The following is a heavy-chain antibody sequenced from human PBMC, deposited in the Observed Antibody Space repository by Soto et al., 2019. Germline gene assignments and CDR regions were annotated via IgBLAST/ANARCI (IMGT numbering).Heavy chain of an antibody. V-gene: IGHV3-30*18. Sequence: PGGSLRLSCAASGFTFSSYGMHWVRQAPGKGLEWVAVISYDGSNKYYADSVKGRFTISRDNSKNTLYLQMNSLRAEDTAVYYCAKDSLSPYYDSSGYYFDYWGQGTLVTVPS. CDR3: AKDSLSPYYDSSGYYFDY. D-gene: IGHD3-22*01. CDR1: GFTFSSYG. J-gene: IGHJ4*02. CDR2: ISYDGSNK.